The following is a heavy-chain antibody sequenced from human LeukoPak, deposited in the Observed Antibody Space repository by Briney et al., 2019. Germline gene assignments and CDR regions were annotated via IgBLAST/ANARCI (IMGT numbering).Heavy chain of an antibody. Sequence: GASVKVSCKASGYTFTSYDINWGRQAPGQGLEWRGWRNPNSSDTGYAQKFHGKVTITRNTSTSTAYMEVSSLSSEDTAVYYSARGYSYVYNYWGQGTLVTVSS. D-gene: IGHD5-18*01. V-gene: IGHV1-8*01. CDR3: ARGYSYVYNY. J-gene: IGHJ4*02. CDR1: GYTFTSYD. CDR2: RNPNSSDT.